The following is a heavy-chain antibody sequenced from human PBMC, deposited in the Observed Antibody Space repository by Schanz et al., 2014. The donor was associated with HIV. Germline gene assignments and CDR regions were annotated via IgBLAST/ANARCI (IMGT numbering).Heavy chain of an antibody. Sequence: EVQLLESGGGLVQPGGSRRLSCAASGFTFSNYAMSWVRQAPGKGLEWVSAITGSSAHTYYADSVKGRFTISRDNSKNTLYLQMNGLRAEDTAVYYCARVPYSGSYEYYFDYWGQGTLVTVSS. D-gene: IGHD1-26*01. CDR3: ARVPYSGSYEYYFDY. J-gene: IGHJ4*02. CDR1: GFTFSNYA. V-gene: IGHV3-23*01. CDR2: ITGSSAHT.